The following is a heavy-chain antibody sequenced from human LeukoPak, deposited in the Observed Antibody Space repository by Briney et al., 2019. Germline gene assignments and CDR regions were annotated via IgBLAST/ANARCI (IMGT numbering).Heavy chain of an antibody. CDR2: IKQDGSEK. V-gene: IGHV3-7*01. D-gene: IGHD3-3*01. CDR3: ARDLESNYDFWSGYEPSGFDI. Sequence: GGSLRLSCAASGFTFSSYWMSWVRQAPGKGLEWVANIKQDGSEKYYVDSVKGRFTISRDNAKNSLHLQMNSLRAEDTAVYYCARDLESNYDFWSGYEPSGFDIWGQGTMVTVSS. CDR1: GFTFSSYW. J-gene: IGHJ3*02.